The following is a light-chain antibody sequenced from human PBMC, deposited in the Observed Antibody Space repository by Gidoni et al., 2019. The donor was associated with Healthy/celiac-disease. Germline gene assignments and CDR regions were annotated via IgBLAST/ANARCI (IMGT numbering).Light chain of an antibody. CDR2: AAS. V-gene: IGKV1-39*01. Sequence: DIQMTQSPSSLSASVGDRVTITCRASQSISSYLNWYQQKPGKAPKLLIYAASSLQSGVPSRFSGSGSGTDFTLTISSLQPEDFATYYCQQSYSTLIFXGXTKVEIK. CDR3: QQSYSTLI. J-gene: IGKJ4*01. CDR1: QSISSY.